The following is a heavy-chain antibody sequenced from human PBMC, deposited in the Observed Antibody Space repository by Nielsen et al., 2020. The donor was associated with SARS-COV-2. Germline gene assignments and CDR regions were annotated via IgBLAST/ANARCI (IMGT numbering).Heavy chain of an antibody. D-gene: IGHD1-26*01. CDR1: GFTFTAYW. V-gene: IGHV3-74*01. Sequence: GESLKISCTASGFTFTAYWMHWVRQAPGKGLTWVSHINFDGTGTSYADSVKVRFTISRDNAKNTVYLQMNSLRAEDTAVYYCARDGVVGSTNTFDVWGQGTVVTVSS. CDR2: INFDGTGT. CDR3: ARDGVVGSTNTFDV. J-gene: IGHJ3*01.